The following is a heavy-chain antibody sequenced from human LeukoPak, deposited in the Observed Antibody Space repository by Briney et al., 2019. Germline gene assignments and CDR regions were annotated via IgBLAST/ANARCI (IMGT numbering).Heavy chain of an antibody. V-gene: IGHV2-5*02. Sequence: SGPTLVKPTQTLTLTCTFSGFSLSTSGVGVGWIRQPPGKALEWLALIYWDDDKRYSPSLKSRLTITKDTSKNQVVLTMTNMDPVDTATYYCARSRALMVRGVIITTPTSLDYWGQGTLVTVSS. J-gene: IGHJ4*02. CDR2: IYWDDDK. CDR1: GFSLSTSGVG. D-gene: IGHD3-10*01. CDR3: ARSRALMVRGVIITTPTSLDY.